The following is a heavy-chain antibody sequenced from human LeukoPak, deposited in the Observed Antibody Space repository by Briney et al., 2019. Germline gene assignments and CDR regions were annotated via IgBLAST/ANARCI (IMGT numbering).Heavy chain of an antibody. D-gene: IGHD6-13*01. CDR1: GGTFSSYA. V-gene: IGHV1-69*05. CDR2: IIPIFGTA. J-gene: IGHJ6*03. CDR3: ARGPKGIAALIYYYYYMDV. Sequence: GSSVKVSCKASGGTFSSYAISWVRQAPRQGLEWMGGIIPIFGTANYAQKFQGRVTITTDESTSTAYMELSSLRSEDTAVYYCARGPKGIAALIYYYYYMDVWGKGTTVTVSS.